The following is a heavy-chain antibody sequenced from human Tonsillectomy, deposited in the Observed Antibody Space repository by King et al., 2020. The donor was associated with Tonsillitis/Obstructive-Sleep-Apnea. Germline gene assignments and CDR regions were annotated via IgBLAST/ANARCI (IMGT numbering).Heavy chain of an antibody. CDR2: ISYDGSNK. V-gene: IGHV3-30*04. J-gene: IGHJ4*02. D-gene: IGHD5-18*01. CDR3: ARSDTAMVPYLDY. Sequence: VQLVESGGGVVQPGRSLRLSCAASGFTFSSYAMHWVRQAPGKGLEWVAVISYDGSNKYYADSVKGRFTISRDNSKNTLYLQMNSLRAEDTAVYYCARSDTAMVPYLDYWGQGTLVTVSS. CDR1: GFTFSSYA.